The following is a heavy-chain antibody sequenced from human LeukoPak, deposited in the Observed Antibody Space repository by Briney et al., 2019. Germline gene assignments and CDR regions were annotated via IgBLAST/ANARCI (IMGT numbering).Heavy chain of an antibody. CDR3: AKDRSGSYYVGDY. Sequence: PGGSLRLSCATSGFTFSSYAMNWVRQAPGKGLEWVSGVSGSGGSTYYAGSVKGRFTIFRDNSKNTLYLQMNSLRVEDTATYFCAKDRSGSYYVGDYWGQGTLVTVSS. V-gene: IGHV3-23*01. J-gene: IGHJ4*02. CDR2: VSGSGGST. CDR1: GFTFSSYA. D-gene: IGHD1-26*01.